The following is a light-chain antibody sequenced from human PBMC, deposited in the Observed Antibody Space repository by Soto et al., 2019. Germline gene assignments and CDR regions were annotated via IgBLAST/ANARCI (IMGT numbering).Light chain of an antibody. V-gene: IGKV1-5*03. J-gene: IGKJ1*01. Sequence: DIQMTQSPSTLSASVGDRVTITCRASQSISSWLAWYQQKTGKAPKPLIYKASSLESGAPSRFSGSGSGTEFTLTSSSLQPDDFAPYYGQQYNSYPCTFGQGTKVVIK. CDR1: QSISSW. CDR3: QQYNSYPCT. CDR2: KAS.